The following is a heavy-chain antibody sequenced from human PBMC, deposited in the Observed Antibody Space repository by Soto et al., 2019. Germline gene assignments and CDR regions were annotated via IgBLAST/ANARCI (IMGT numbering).Heavy chain of an antibody. D-gene: IGHD2-15*01. J-gene: IGHJ6*03. CDR1: GGSISSYY. CDR3: ARGIAASYYYYYMDV. Sequence: SETLSLTCTVSGGSISSYYWSWIRQPPGKGLEWIGYIYYSGSTNYNPSLKSRVTISVDTSKNQFSLKLSSVTAADTAVYYCARGIAASYYYYYMDVWGKGTTVTVSS. CDR2: IYYSGST. V-gene: IGHV4-59*01.